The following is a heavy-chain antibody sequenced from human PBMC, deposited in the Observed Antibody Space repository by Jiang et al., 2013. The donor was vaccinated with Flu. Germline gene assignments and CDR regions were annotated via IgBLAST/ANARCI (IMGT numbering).Heavy chain of an antibody. CDR3: TGPPLWPYYLDL. V-gene: IGHV4-4*02. D-gene: IGHD3-10*01. CDR2: VSPGGTA. Sequence: GDVSPGGTASYNSSLETRATISVDKSKNQFALKLTSVTAADTAVYYCTGPPLWPYYLDLWGKGTTVIVSS. J-gene: IGHJ6*04.